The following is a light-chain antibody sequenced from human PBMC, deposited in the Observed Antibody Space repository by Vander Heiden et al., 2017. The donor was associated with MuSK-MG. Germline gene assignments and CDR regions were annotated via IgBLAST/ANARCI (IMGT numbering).Light chain of an antibody. Sequence: EIVMTQSPGTLSVSPGERATLSCRASQSVDSNLAWYQQKLGQAPRLLIYGASTRATGIPVRFSGSGSGTDFTLTISSLQPEDFAVYYCQHDKNWHRFGHGTKVDIK. V-gene: IGKV3-15*01. CDR3: QHDKNWHR. CDR1: QSVDSN. J-gene: IGKJ3*01. CDR2: GAS.